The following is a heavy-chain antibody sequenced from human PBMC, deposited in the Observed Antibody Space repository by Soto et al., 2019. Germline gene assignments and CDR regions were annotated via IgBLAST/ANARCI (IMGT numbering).Heavy chain of an antibody. D-gene: IGHD7-27*01. V-gene: IGHV3-23*01. CDR1: GFTFINYA. J-gene: IGHJ2*01. CDR2: ISGGGDAA. Sequence: EVQLLESGGGLVQPGGSLRLSCAGSGFTFINYAMNWVRQAPGKGLEWVSSISGGGDAAFFGDSVGGRFTISRDNSKNTVTLQMNSLGVGDTAVYYCARKILGSTTRPDYWYFDLWGRGTLVTVSP. CDR3: ARKILGSTTRPDYWYFDL.